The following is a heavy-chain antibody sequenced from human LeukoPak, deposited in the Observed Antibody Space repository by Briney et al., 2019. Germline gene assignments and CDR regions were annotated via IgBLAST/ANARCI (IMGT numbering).Heavy chain of an antibody. Sequence: PSETLSLTCAVYGGSFSGYYWSWIRQPPGKGLEWIGEINHSGSTNYNPSLKSRVTISVDTSKNQFSLKLSSVTAADTAVYYCARETRYYYDYYYFDYWGQGTLVTVSS. J-gene: IGHJ4*02. D-gene: IGHD3-22*01. V-gene: IGHV4-34*01. CDR1: GGSFSGYY. CDR3: ARETRYYYDYYYFDY. CDR2: INHSGST.